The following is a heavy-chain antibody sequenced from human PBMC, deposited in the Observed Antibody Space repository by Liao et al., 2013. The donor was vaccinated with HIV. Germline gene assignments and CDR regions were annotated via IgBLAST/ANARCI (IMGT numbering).Heavy chain of an antibody. D-gene: IGHD3-3*01. Sequence: QLQLQESGSGLVKPSQTLSLTCAVSGGSISSGGYSWSWIRQPPGKGLEWIGYIYHSGSTYYNPSLKSRVTISVDRSKNQFSLKLSSVTAADTAVYFCSGYDFWTYMDIWGKGTTVIVSS. CDR2: IYHSGST. V-gene: IGHV4-30-2*01. CDR3: SGYDFWTYMDI. J-gene: IGHJ6*03. CDR1: GGSISSGGYS.